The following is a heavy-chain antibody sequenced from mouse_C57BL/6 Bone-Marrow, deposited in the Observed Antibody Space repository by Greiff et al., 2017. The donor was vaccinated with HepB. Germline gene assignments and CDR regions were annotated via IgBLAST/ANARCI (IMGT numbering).Heavy chain of an antibody. D-gene: IGHD1-1*01. CDR2: ISNGGGST. CDR1: GFTFSDYY. V-gene: IGHV5-12*01. CDR3: ARNDYGSSYWYFDV. Sequence: EVKLVESGGGLVQPGGSLKLSCAASGFTFSDYYLYWVRQTPEKRLEWVAYISNGGGSTYYPDTVKGRFTIARDNDKNTLYLQMSRLKSEDTAMYYCARNDYGSSYWYFDVWGTGTTVTVSS. J-gene: IGHJ1*03.